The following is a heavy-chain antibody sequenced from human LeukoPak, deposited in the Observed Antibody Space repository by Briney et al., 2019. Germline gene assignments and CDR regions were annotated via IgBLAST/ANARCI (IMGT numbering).Heavy chain of an antibody. CDR2: ISSDGRDK. V-gene: IGHV3-30-3*01. CDR3: ARFTARVPAAIQFYYYYYMDV. J-gene: IGHJ6*03. D-gene: IGHD2-2*02. CDR1: GFTFSSYA. Sequence: GGSLRLSCAASGFTFSSYAMHWVRQAPGKGLEWATVISSDGRDKHYADSVKGRFTISRDNAKNSLYLQMNSLRAEDTAVYYCARFTARVPAAIQFYYYYYMDVWGKGTTVTVSS.